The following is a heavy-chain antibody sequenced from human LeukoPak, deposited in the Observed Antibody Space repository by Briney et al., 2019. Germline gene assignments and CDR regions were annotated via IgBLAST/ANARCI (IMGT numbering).Heavy chain of an antibody. CDR2: IYYSGST. CDR3: ARATSDYYDSGAYYYYFDY. CDR1: GGSLSSGNYY. Sequence: PSETLSLTCTVSGGSLSSGNYYWRWLRQHPGKGLEWIGYIYYSGSTYYNPSLKSRVTISVDTSKNQFSLKLSSVTAADTAVYYCARATSDYYDSGAYYYYFDYWGQGTLVTVSS. J-gene: IGHJ4*02. V-gene: IGHV4-31*03. D-gene: IGHD3-22*01.